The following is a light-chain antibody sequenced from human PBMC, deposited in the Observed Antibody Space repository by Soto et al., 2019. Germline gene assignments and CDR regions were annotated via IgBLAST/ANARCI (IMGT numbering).Light chain of an antibody. CDR1: QNIYNW. Sequence: DIQMTQSPSTLSASVGDRVTITCRASQNIYNWLACYQQKPGKAPNLLIYKASILESGVPSRFGGSGSGTEFTLTISSLQPTDFVTYYCQHYNSYPYTFGQGTKLEIK. V-gene: IGKV1-5*03. J-gene: IGKJ2*01. CDR2: KAS. CDR3: QHYNSYPYT.